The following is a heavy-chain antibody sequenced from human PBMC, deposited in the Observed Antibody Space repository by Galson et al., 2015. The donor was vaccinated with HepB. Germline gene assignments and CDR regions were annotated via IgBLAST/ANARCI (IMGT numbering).Heavy chain of an antibody. CDR1: GGTFSSYA. D-gene: IGHD4-23*01. CDR3: ARNYGGNSNYYYYYGMDV. J-gene: IGHJ6*02. Sequence: SVKVSCKASGGTFSSYAISWVRQAPGQGLEWMGGIIPIFGTANYAQKFQGRVTITADESTSTAYMELSSLRSEDTAVYYCARNYGGNSNYYYYYGMDVWGQGTTVTVSS. V-gene: IGHV1-69*13. CDR2: IIPIFGTA.